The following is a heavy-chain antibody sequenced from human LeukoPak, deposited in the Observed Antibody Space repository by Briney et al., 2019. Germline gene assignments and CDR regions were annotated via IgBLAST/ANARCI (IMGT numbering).Heavy chain of an antibody. CDR3: ARDYGSGSYFNAYYYYYMDV. V-gene: IGHV3-21*01. CDR1: GFTFSSYS. Sequence: GGSLRLPCAASGFTFSSYSMNWVRQAPGKGLEWVSSISSSSSYIYCADLVKGRFTISRDNAKNSLFLQMNSLRAEDTAVYYCARDYGSGSYFNAYYYYYMDVWGKGTTVTVSS. D-gene: IGHD3-10*01. J-gene: IGHJ6*03. CDR2: ISSSSSYI.